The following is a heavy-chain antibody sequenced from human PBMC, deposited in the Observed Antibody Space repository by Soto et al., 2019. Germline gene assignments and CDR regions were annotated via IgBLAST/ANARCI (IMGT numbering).Heavy chain of an antibody. V-gene: IGHV4-61*08. J-gene: IGHJ5*02. CDR3: AREYKSASYP. Sequence: PSETLSLTCSVSGGSVSSSGYYWSWIRQPPGKGLEWIGYIYYSGSTNYNPSLKSRVSISVDTSKNQFPLKVASATAADTAVYYGAREYKSASYPWSQGTLVTVSS. CDR1: GGSVSSSGYY. CDR2: IYYSGST. D-gene: IGHD1-20*01.